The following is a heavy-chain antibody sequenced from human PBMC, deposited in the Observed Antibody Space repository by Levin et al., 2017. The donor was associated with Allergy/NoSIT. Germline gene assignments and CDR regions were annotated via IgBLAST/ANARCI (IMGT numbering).Heavy chain of an antibody. J-gene: IGHJ4*02. Sequence: ASVKVSCKASGYTFTGYYMHWVRQAPGQGLEWMGWINPNSGGTNYAQKFQGRVTMTRDTSISTAYMELSRLRSDDTAVYYCAREYSSSWKTDYWGQGTLVTVSS. CDR3: AREYSSSWKTDY. D-gene: IGHD6-13*01. CDR2: INPNSGGT. CDR1: GYTFTGYY. V-gene: IGHV1-2*02.